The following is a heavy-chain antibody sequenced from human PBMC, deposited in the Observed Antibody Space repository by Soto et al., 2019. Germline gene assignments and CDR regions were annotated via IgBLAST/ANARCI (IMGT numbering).Heavy chain of an antibody. Sequence: PGGSLRLSCAASGFTVSSNYMSWVRQAPGKGLEWVSVIYSGGSTYYADSVKGRFTISRDNSKNTLYLQMNSLRAEDTAVYYCARVVDYGDYRGDYWGQGTLVTVSS. CDR1: GFTVSSNY. V-gene: IGHV3-66*01. CDR3: ARVVDYGDYRGDY. D-gene: IGHD4-17*01. J-gene: IGHJ4*02. CDR2: IYSGGST.